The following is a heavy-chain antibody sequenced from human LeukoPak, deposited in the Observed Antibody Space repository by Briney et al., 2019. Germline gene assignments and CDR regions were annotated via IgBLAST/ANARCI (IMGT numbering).Heavy chain of an antibody. CDR1: AGSISSAGYY. D-gene: IGHD1-14*01. CDR3: ARESWHLRTNYYYGMDV. CDR2: IYSSGST. J-gene: IGHJ6*02. Sequence: SQTLSLTCTVSAGSISSAGYYWSWIRQPAGKGLEWIGRIYSSGSTNYNPSLKSRVTISVDTSKNQFSLKLSSVTAADTAVYYCARESWHLRTNYYYGMDVWGQGTTVAVSS. V-gene: IGHV4-61*02.